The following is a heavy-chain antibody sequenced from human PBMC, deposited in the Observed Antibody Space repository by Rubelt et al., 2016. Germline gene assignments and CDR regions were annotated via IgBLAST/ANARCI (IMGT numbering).Heavy chain of an antibody. CDR2: ISSSSSYI. D-gene: IGHD4-23*01. V-gene: IGHV3-21*01. Sequence: SISSSSSYIYYADSVKGRFTISRDNAKNSLYLQMNSLRAEDTAVYYCARDPYDYGGNSRALYYYYGMDVWGQGTTVTVSS. J-gene: IGHJ6*02. CDR3: ARDPYDYGGNSRALYYYYGMDV.